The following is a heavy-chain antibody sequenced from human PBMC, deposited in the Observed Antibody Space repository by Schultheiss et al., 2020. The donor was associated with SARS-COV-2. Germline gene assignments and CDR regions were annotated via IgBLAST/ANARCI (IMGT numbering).Heavy chain of an antibody. CDR2: INHSGST. J-gene: IGHJ4*02. V-gene: IGHV4-34*01. D-gene: IGHD3-3*01. Sequence: SQTLSLTCTVSGGSISSYYWSWIRQPPGKGLEWIGEINHSGSTNYNPSLKSRVTISVDTSKNQFSLKLSSVTAADTAVYYCAREGGGLLRFLEWPDYWGQGTLVTVSS. CDR3: AREGGGLLRFLEWPDY. CDR1: GGSISSYY.